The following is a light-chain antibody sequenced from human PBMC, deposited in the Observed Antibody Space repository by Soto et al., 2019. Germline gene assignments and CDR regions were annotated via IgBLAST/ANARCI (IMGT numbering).Light chain of an antibody. Sequence: DIQMTQSPSTLSGSVGDRVTITCRASQTISSWLAWYQQKPGKAPKLLIYKASSLESGVPSRFSGSGSGTEFTLTISSLQPDDFATYYCLQYNSYSSFGQGTKGDIK. CDR2: KAS. J-gene: IGKJ1*01. CDR3: LQYNSYSS. V-gene: IGKV1-5*03. CDR1: QTISSW.